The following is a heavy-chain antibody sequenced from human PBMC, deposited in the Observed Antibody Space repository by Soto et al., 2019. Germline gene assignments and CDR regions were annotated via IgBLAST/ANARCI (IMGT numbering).Heavy chain of an antibody. CDR2: IYYSGST. D-gene: IGHD6-6*01. J-gene: IGHJ4*02. Sequence: SETLSLTCTVSGGPISSSSYYWGWIRQPPGKGLEWIGSIYYSGSTYYNPSLKSRVTISVDTSKNQFSLKLSSVTAADTAVYYCARGKAAPNYWGQGTLVTVSS. CDR3: ARGKAAPNY. CDR1: GGPISSSSYY. V-gene: IGHV4-39*01.